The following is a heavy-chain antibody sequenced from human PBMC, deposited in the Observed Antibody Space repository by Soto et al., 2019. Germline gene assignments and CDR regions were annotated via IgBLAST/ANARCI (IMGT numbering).Heavy chain of an antibody. CDR3: ARGGHIAVVTDSFDS. CDR2: IHPSGGGS. D-gene: IGHD2-21*02. J-gene: IGHJ4*02. Sequence: GGSVKGSCKASGDPFNNFYLHWGRQAPGQGLEWMGMIHPSGGGSTYAQKFLGRVTMTMDSSTSTVFMELTSLRSADTAVYYCARGGHIAVVTDSFDSWGQGTLVTVSS. CDR1: GDPFNNFY. V-gene: IGHV1-46*02.